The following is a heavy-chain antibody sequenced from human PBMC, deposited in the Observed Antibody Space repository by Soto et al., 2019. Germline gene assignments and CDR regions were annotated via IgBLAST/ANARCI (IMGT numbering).Heavy chain of an antibody. Sequence: DVQLVESGGGLVQPGGSLRLSCAASGFTFNTYWLPWVRQAPGKGLIWVSRLNGDGSTIDYADSVKGRFTMSRDNAKSTVYLQMHSLRAEDTAVYYCARDDNPDYWGQGTLVTVSS. D-gene: IGHD1-20*01. V-gene: IGHV3-74*01. CDR2: LNGDGSTI. CDR1: GFTFNTYW. J-gene: IGHJ4*02. CDR3: ARDDNPDY.